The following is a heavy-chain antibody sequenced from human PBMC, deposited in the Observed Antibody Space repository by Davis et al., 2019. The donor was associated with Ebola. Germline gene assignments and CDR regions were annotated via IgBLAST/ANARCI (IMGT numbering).Heavy chain of an antibody. J-gene: IGHJ4*02. CDR2: IYPGDSDT. Sequence: GESLKISCKGSGYSFTSYWIGWVRQMPGKGLEWMGIIYPGDSDTRYSPSFQGQVTISADKSISTAYLQWSSLKASDTAMYYCARWPSRFGWLRFRAYFDYWGQGTLVTVSS. CDR3: ARWPSRFGWLRFRAYFDY. V-gene: IGHV5-51*01. D-gene: IGHD5-12*01. CDR1: GYSFTSYW.